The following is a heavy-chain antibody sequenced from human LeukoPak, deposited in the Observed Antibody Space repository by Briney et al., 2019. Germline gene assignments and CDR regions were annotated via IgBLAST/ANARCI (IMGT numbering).Heavy chain of an antibody. CDR3: AGSHPFDP. CDR1: GFSISNIY. CDR2: TYSSGGT. V-gene: IGHV3-66*01. D-gene: IGHD6-13*01. J-gene: IGHJ5*02. Sequence: PGGPLRLSCEVSGFSISNIYMSWLRQAPGKGLECVSVTYSSGGTYYADSVKGRFTISRDNARNTVYLQMNSLRGEDTAIYYCAGSHPFDPWGQGTLVTVSS.